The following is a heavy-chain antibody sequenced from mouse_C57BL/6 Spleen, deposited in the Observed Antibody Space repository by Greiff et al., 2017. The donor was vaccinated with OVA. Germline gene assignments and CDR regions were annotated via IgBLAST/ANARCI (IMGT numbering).Heavy chain of an antibody. CDR1: GYTFTSYT. Sequence: QVQLQQSGAELARPGASVKMSCKASGYTFTSYTMHWVKQRPGQGLEWIGYINPSSGYTKYNQKFNDKATLTADKSSSTAYMQLSSLTSADSAVYYCAWDYDDAMDYWGQGTSVTVSS. CDR3: AWDYDDAMDY. V-gene: IGHV1-4*01. CDR2: INPSSGYT. J-gene: IGHJ4*01. D-gene: IGHD2-4*01.